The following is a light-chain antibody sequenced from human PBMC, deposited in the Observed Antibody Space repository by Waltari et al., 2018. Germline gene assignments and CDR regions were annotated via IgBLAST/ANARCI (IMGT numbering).Light chain of an antibody. V-gene: IGKV4-1*01. Sequence: DIVMTQSPDSLAVSLGERATVHCKSSQSLFSSSSNRDFLAWYQQAPGQPPKLLISWASTRESGVPDRFSGSGSGTDFTLTISSLQAEDVAVYYCQQYYSAPLTFGGGTKVEIK. J-gene: IGKJ4*01. CDR1: QSLFSSSSNRDF. CDR2: WAS. CDR3: QQYYSAPLT.